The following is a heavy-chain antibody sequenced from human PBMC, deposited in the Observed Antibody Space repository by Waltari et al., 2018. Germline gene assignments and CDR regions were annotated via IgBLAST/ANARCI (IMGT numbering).Heavy chain of an antibody. CDR2: FKGSGVRT. J-gene: IGHJ6*02. D-gene: IGHD3-10*01. Sequence: EAQLLESGGDLVQPGGSLRLSCAASGFTFSTYGMSWVRQAPGKGLEWGVGFKGSGVRTSYAESVQGRFTISRDNSKNTLYLQMNSLRTEDTAVYYCAKGPYFGSGVGMDVWGQGTTVSVSS. V-gene: IGHV3-23*01. CDR3: AKGPYFGSGVGMDV. CDR1: GFTFSTYG.